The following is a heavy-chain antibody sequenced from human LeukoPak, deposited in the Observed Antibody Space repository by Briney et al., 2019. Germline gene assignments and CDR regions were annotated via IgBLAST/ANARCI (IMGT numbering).Heavy chain of an antibody. J-gene: IGHJ4*02. V-gene: IGHV3-7*04. D-gene: IGHD3-22*01. CDR3: ARVYYYDSSGYSYYFDY. CDR2: IKQDGSEK. CDR1: GFTFSSYC. Sequence: PGGSLRLSCAASGFTFSSYCMSWVRQAPGKGLEWVANIKQDGSEKYYVDSVKGRFTISRDNAKNSLYLQMNSLRAEDTAVYYCARVYYYDSSGYSYYFDYWGQGTLVTVSS.